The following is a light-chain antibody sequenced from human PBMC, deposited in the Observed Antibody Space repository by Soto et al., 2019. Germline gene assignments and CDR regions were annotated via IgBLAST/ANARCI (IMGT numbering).Light chain of an antibody. Sequence: DIQMTQSPSSLSASVGDRVSITCRASRSISRYLNWYQQKPGKAPNLLIYATSSLQSGVPSRFSGSGSGTDFTLTISSLEPEDFAVYYCQQRSSWPLITFGQGTRLEI. CDR1: RSISRY. J-gene: IGKJ5*01. CDR3: QQRSSWPLIT. CDR2: ATS. V-gene: IGKV1-39*01.